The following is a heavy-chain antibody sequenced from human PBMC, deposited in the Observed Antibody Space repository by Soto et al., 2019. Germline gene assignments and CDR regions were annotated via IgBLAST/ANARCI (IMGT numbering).Heavy chain of an antibody. V-gene: IGHV3-23*01. J-gene: IGHJ4*02. D-gene: IGHD3-10*01. CDR2: LSGSGGTT. Sequence: EVQLLESGGGLVQPGGSLRLSCTVSGVTFSNYAMNWVRQAPGKGLEWVSSLSGSGGTTYYAESVKGRFIISRDNSKNTLYLLMNSLRAEDTALYYCAKQRADYGSGAYTFYFDSWGQGALVTVSS. CDR1: GVTFSNYA. CDR3: AKQRADYGSGAYTFYFDS.